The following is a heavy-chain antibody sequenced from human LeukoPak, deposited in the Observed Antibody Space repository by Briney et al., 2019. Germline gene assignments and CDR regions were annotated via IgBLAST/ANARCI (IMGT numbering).Heavy chain of an antibody. CDR2: INSDGIST. D-gene: IGHD4-17*01. CDR1: AFTFNSYW. J-gene: IGHJ4*02. V-gene: IGHV3-74*01. Sequence: RGSLRLSCAASAFTFNSYWMHWVRQAPGKGLVWVSRINSDGISTSYADSVKGRFTISRDNAKNTLYLQMNSLRAEDTAVYYCAKGGATVIDYWGQGTLVTVSS. CDR3: AKGGATVIDY.